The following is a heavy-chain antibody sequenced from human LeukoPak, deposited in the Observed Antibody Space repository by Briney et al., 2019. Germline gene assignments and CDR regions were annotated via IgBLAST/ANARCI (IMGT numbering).Heavy chain of an antibody. V-gene: IGHV3-7*01. CDR3: ARALVIDY. Sequence: GGSLRLSCAASGFTFSNFWMTWVRQAPGKGLGWVANIKEDGSEKYYVDSVKGRFTISRDNAKNSLYLQMNSLKAEDTAVYYCARALVIDYWGQGTLVTVSS. D-gene: IGHD2-21*01. CDR1: GFTFSNFW. J-gene: IGHJ4*02. CDR2: IKEDGSEK.